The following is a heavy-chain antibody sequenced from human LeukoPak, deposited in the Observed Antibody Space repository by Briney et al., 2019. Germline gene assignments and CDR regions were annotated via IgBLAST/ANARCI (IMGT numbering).Heavy chain of an antibody. V-gene: IGHV4-34*01. D-gene: IGHD5-12*01. CDR3: ARTEWLRVPDY. CDR1: GGSFSGYY. CDR2: INHSGST. Sequence: SETLSLTCAVYGGSFSGYYWSWIRQPPGKGLEWIGEINHSGSTNYNPSLKSRVTISVDTSKNQFSLKLSSVTAADTAVYYCARTEWLRVPDYWGQGTLVTVSS. J-gene: IGHJ4*02.